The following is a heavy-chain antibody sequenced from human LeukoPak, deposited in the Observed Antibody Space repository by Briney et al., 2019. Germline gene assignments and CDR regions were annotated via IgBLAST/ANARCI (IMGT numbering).Heavy chain of an antibody. CDR3: ARAVAMIASPYYYYYMDV. J-gene: IGHJ6*03. V-gene: IGHV1-2*02. CDR1: GYTFTGYY. Sequence: ASVKVSCKASGYTFTGYYMHWVRQAPGQGLEWMGWINPNSGGTNYAQKFQGRVTMTRDTSISTAYMELSRLRSDDTAVYHCARAVAMIASPYYYYYMDVWGKGTTVTVSS. D-gene: IGHD3-22*01. CDR2: INPNSGGT.